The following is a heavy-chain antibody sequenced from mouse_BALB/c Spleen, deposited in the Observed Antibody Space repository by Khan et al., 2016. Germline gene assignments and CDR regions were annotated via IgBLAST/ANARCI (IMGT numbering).Heavy chain of an antibody. CDR2: IYPYNGGT. J-gene: IGHJ2*01. CDR1: GYTFTDYN. CDR3: AREGNWAFAY. D-gene: IGHD4-1*01. V-gene: IGHV1S29*02. Sequence: VQLQQSGPELVKPGASVKISCKASGYTFTDYNMHWVKQSHGKSLEWIGYIYPYNGGTGYNQKFKSKATLSVVNFSSTAYMDLRSLTSEDSAVYYCAREGNWAFAYWGQGTTLTVSS.